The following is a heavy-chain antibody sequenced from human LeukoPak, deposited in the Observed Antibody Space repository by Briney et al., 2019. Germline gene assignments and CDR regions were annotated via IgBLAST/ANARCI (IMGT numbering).Heavy chain of an antibody. Sequence: PSETLSLTCTVSGGSISSYYWSWIRQPPGKGLEWIGYIYYSGSTNYNPSLKSRVTISVDTSKNQFSLKLSSVTAADTAVYYCARDYWAAAAGPGAFDIWGQGTMVTVSS. V-gene: IGHV4-59*01. CDR3: ARDYWAAAAGPGAFDI. CDR2: IYYSGST. D-gene: IGHD6-13*01. CDR1: GGSISSYY. J-gene: IGHJ3*02.